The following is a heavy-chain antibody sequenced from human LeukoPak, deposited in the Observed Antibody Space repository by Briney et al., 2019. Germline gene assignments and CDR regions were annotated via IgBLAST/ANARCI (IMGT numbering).Heavy chain of an antibody. CDR3: ARDLRRWLQLFDY. J-gene: IGHJ4*02. CDR2: INPSGGST. D-gene: IGHD5-24*01. Sequence: ASVKVSCKASGYTFTHYYIHWVRQAPGQGLEWMGIINPSGGSTSYAQKFQGRVTMTRDTSTSTVYMDLSSLRSEDTAVYYCARDLRRWLQLFDYWGQGTPVTVSS. V-gene: IGHV1-46*01. CDR1: GYTFTHYY.